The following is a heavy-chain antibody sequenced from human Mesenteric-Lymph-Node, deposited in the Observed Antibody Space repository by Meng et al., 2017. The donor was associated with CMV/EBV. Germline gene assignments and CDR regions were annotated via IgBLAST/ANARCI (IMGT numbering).Heavy chain of an antibody. J-gene: IGHJ5*02. CDR3: AKLRSGPRSPPDS. Sequence: ESLKISCAMSGFTVSSTYMTWVRQTSGKGLQWVSIDNSGGTIYYADSVKGRFTVSRDNSKNTLYLQMNSLRAEDTALYYCAKLRSGPRSPPDSWGQGTLVTVSS. V-gene: IGHV3-53*01. D-gene: IGHD2-21*01. CDR1: GFTVSSTY. CDR2: DNSGGTI.